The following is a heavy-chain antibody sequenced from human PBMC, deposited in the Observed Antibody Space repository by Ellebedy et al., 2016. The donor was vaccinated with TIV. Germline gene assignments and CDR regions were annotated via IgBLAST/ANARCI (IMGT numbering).Heavy chain of an antibody. Sequence: AASVKVSCKASGGTFSSYSINWVRQAPGQGLEWMGRIIPILDITNYAQNFQGRVTITADKSTSTAYMELSSLRSEDTAVYYCARDDLEDFWSGYPDYWGQGTLVTVSS. D-gene: IGHD3-3*01. V-gene: IGHV1-69*04. CDR2: IIPILDIT. CDR1: GGTFSSYS. J-gene: IGHJ4*02. CDR3: ARDDLEDFWSGYPDY.